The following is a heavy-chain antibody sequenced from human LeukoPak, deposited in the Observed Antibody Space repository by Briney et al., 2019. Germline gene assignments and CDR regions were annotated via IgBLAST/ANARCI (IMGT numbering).Heavy chain of an antibody. V-gene: IGHV1-3*03. CDR1: GYTFTGYY. D-gene: IGHD3-22*01. Sequence: ASVKVSCKASGYTFTGYYMHWVRQAPGQRLEWMGWINAGNGNTKYSQEFQGRVTITRDTSASTAYMELSSLRSEDMAVYYCARATYYDSSGYPYYFDYWGQGTLVTVSS. CDR2: INAGNGNT. J-gene: IGHJ4*02. CDR3: ARATYYDSSGYPYYFDY.